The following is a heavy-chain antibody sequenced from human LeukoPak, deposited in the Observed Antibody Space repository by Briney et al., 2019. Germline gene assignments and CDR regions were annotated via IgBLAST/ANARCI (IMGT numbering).Heavy chain of an antibody. D-gene: IGHD3-16*02. Sequence: ASVKVSCKASGYTFTSYDINWVRQATGQGLEWMGWMNPNSGNTGYAQKFQGRVTMTRNTSISTAYMELSSLRSEDTAAYYCARMITFGGVIVQPETLQDYWGQGTLVTVSS. CDR2: MNPNSGNT. CDR3: ARMITFGGVIVQPETLQDY. V-gene: IGHV1-8*01. CDR1: GYTFTSYD. J-gene: IGHJ4*02.